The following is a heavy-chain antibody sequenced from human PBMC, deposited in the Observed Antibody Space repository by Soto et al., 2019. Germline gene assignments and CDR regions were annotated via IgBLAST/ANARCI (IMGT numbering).Heavy chain of an antibody. J-gene: IGHJ4*02. V-gene: IGHV3-66*01. CDR3: TRAVPEGGPNLFDY. D-gene: IGHD2-15*01. CDR2: IYTGGGT. Sequence: PGGSLRLSCAASGLTVSTNPMSWVRQAPGKGLEWVSVIYTGGGTHYADSVKGRFTISRDDSKNTAYLQMNSLKTEDTAVYYCTRAVPEGGPNLFDYWGQGTLVTVSS. CDR1: GLTVSTNP.